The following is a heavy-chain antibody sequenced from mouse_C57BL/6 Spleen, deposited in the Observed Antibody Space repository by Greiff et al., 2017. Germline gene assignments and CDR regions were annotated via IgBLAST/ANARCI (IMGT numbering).Heavy chain of an antibody. Sequence: EVKLVESGGGLVKPGGSLKLSCAASGFTFSSYAMSWVRQTPEKRLEWVATISDGGSYTYYPDNVKGRFTISRDNAKNNLYLQMSHLKSEDTAMYYCARMRSIDYWGQGTSVTVSS. J-gene: IGHJ4*01. V-gene: IGHV5-4*03. CDR2: ISDGGSYT. CDR3: ARMRSIDY. CDR1: GFTFSSYA.